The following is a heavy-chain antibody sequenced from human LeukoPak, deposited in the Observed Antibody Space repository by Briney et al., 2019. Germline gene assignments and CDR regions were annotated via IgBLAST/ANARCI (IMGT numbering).Heavy chain of an antibody. CDR3: ARRISTYSSSWYNYYYYMDV. CDR2: IYYSGST. CDR1: GYSISSGYY. Sequence: SETLSLTCAVSGYSISSGYYWGWIRQPPGKGLEWIGSIYYSGSTYYNPSLKSRVTISVDTSKNQFSLKLSSVTAADTAVYYCARRISTYSSSWYNYYYYMDVWGKGTTVTVSS. D-gene: IGHD6-13*01. J-gene: IGHJ6*03. V-gene: IGHV4-38-2*01.